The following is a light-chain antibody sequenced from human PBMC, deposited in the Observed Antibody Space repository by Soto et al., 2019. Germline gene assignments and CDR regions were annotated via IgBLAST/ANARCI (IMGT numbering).Light chain of an antibody. CDR2: EIN. CDR3: SSYTSTNTPYV. J-gene: IGLJ1*01. V-gene: IGLV2-8*01. Sequence: HSALTQPPSASGSPGQSVTISCTGTSSDVGAYDYVSWYQQHPGKAPKLMSYEINKRPSGVPDRFSGSKSGNTASLTVSGLQAEYEAAYYCSSYTSTNTPYVFGTGTKGHRP. CDR1: SSDVGAYDY.